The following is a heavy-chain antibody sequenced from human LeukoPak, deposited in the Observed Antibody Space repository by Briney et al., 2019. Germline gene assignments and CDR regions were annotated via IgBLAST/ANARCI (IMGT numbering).Heavy chain of an antibody. CDR1: GFTFSSYG. Sequence: GRSLRLSCAASGFTFSSYGMHWVRQAPGKGLEWVAVISYDGSNKYYADSVKGRFTISRDNSKNTLYLQMNSLRAEDTAVYYCAKSVGSYYSDYWGQGTLVTVSS. CDR2: ISYDGSNK. CDR3: AKSVGSYYSDY. D-gene: IGHD4-17*01. J-gene: IGHJ4*02. V-gene: IGHV3-30*18.